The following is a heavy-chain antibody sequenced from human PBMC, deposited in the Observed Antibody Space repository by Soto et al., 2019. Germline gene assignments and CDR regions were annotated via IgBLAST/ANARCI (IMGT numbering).Heavy chain of an antibody. D-gene: IGHD3-10*01. V-gene: IGHV4-59*08. J-gene: IGHJ4*02. Sequence: PSETLSLTCTVSGGSISSYYWSWIRQPPGKGLEWIGYIYYSGSTNYNPSLKSRVTISVDTSKNQFSLKLSSVTAADTAVYYCGSYSMVRGVISYWGQGTLVTVSS. CDR2: IYYSGST. CDR3: GSYSMVRGVISY. CDR1: GGSISSYY.